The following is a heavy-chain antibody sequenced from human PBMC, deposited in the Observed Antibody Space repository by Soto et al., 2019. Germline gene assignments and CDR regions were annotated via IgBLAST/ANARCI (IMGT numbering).Heavy chain of an antibody. CDR3: ATPERAAAGTGVFDY. J-gene: IGHJ4*02. Sequence: QVQLVQSGAEVKKPGSSVKVSCKAAEGTFSSYAISWVRQAPGQGLEWMGGIIPIFGTANYAQKFQGRVTITADESTSTAYMELSSLRSADTAVYYCATPERAAAGTGVFDYWGQGTLVTVSS. D-gene: IGHD6-13*01. CDR2: IIPIFGTA. V-gene: IGHV1-69*01. CDR1: EGTFSSYA.